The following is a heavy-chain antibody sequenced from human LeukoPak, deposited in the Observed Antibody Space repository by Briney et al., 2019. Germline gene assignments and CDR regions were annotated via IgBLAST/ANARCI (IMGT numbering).Heavy chain of an antibody. V-gene: IGHV4-34*01. J-gene: IGHJ3*02. Sequence: PSETLSLTCAVYGGSFSGYYWSWIRQPPGKGLEWIGEINHSGSTNYNPSLKSRVTISVDTSNNQFSLKLSSVTAADTAVYYCARVYGGGYDFRGAFDIWGQGTMVTVSS. CDR2: INHSGST. CDR3: ARVYGGGYDFRGAFDI. CDR1: GGSFSGYY. D-gene: IGHD5-12*01.